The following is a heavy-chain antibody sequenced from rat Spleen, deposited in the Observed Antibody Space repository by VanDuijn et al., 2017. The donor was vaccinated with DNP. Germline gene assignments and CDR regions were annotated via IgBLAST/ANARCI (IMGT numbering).Heavy chain of an antibody. CDR2: LTRSCGRT. CDR1: GFTFNNYW. V-gene: IGHV5-31*01. J-gene: IGHJ2*01. D-gene: IGHD1-11*01. Sequence: EVQLVESGGDLVQPGRSLKLSCVASGFTFNNYWLAWIRQVPGKGVGWVAFLTRSCGRTYYPDSVKGRFTISRDNAKNTLYLQMDSLRSEDTATFYCTTDFERGYWGQGVMVTVSS. CDR3: TTDFERGY.